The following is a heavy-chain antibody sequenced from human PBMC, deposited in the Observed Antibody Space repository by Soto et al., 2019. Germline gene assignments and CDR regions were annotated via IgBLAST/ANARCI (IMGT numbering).Heavy chain of an antibody. CDR1: GFTFSSYS. Sequence: EVQLVESGGGLVQPGGSLRLSCAASGFTFSSYSMNWVRQAPGKGLEWVSYISSSSSTIYYAASVKGRFTISRDNAKNSLYLQLNSLRAEDTAVYYCAGRGQLDEDEYFQHWGQGTLVTVSS. CDR2: ISSSSSTI. J-gene: IGHJ1*01. V-gene: IGHV3-48*01. D-gene: IGHD6-13*01. CDR3: AGRGQLDEDEYFQH.